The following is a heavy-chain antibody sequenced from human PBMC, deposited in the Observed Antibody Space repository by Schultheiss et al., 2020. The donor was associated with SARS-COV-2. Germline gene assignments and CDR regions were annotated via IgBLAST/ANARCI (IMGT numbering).Heavy chain of an antibody. V-gene: IGHV3-9*01. Sequence: GGSLRLSCAASGFTFDDYAMHWVRQAPGKGLEWVSGISWNSGSIGYADSVKGRFTISRDNAKNSLYLQMNSLRAEDTAVYYCARDLRGVAAAGQYWGQGTLVTVSS. CDR3: ARDLRGVAAAGQY. J-gene: IGHJ4*02. CDR2: ISWNSGSI. CDR1: GFTFDDYA. D-gene: IGHD6-13*01.